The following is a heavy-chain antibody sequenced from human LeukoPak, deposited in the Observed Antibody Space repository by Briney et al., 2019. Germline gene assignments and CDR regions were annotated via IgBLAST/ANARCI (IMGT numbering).Heavy chain of an antibody. CDR1: GLTFSRYW. CDR3: TSPSGSYSGAFDI. V-gene: IGHV3-15*01. CDR2: IKSKTDGGTT. Sequence: GGSLRLSCAASGLTFSRYWMTWVRQAPGKGLEWVGRIKSKTDGGTTDYAAPVKGRFTISRDDSKNTLYLQMNSLKTEDTAVYYCTSPSGSYSGAFDIWGQGTMVTVSS. D-gene: IGHD1-26*01. J-gene: IGHJ3*02.